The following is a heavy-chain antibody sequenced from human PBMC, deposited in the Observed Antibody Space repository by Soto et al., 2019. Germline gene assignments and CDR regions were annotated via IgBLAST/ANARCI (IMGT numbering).Heavy chain of an antibody. CDR2: IYYSGST. CDR1: GGSISSYY. CDR3: ARVYYDSSGYWYQIDY. D-gene: IGHD3-22*01. Sequence: KASETLSLTCTVSGGSISSYYWSWIRQPPGKGLEWIGYIYYSGSTNYNPSLKSRVTISVDTSKNQFSLKLSSVTAADTAVYYCARVYYDSSGYWYQIDYWGQGTLVTVSS. J-gene: IGHJ4*02. V-gene: IGHV4-59*01.